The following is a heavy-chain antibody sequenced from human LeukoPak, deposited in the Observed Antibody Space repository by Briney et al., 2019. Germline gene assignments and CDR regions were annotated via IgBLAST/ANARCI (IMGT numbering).Heavy chain of an antibody. CDR1: GFTFSSYW. D-gene: IGHD6-13*01. CDR3: TRFGTRTRSSRGDAFDI. Sequence: PGGSLRLSCAASGFTFSSYWMSWVRQAPGKGLEWVANIKQGGSEKYYVDSVKGRFTISRDNAKNSLYLQMNSLRAEDTAVYYCTRFGTRTRSSRGDAFDIWGQGTMVTVSS. J-gene: IGHJ3*02. CDR2: IKQGGSEK. V-gene: IGHV3-7*01.